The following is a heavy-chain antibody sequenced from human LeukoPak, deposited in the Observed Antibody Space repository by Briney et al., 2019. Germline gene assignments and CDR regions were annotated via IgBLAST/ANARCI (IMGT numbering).Heavy chain of an antibody. D-gene: IGHD2-2*01. CDR1: GGSFSGYY. CDR2: INHSGST. V-gene: IGHV4-34*01. J-gene: IGHJ5*02. CDR3: ARRKRSGCSSTSCLLNWFDP. Sequence: SETLSLTCAAYGGSFSGYYWSWIRQPPGKGLEWIGEINHSGSTNYTPSLKSRVTISVDTSKNQFSLKLSSVTAADTAVYYCARRKRSGCSSTSCLLNWFDPWGQGTLVTVSS.